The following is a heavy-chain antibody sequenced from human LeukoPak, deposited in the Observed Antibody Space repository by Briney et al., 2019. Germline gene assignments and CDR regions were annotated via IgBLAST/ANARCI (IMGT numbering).Heavy chain of an antibody. V-gene: IGHV4-59*01. CDR1: GGSISSYY. Sequence: SETLCLTCTVSGGSISSYYWSWIRQPPGKGLEWIGYIYYSGSTNYNPSLKSRVTISVDTSKNQFSLKLSSVTAADTAVYYCARVRDDFWSGPSAYFDYWGQGTLGSVYS. J-gene: IGHJ4*02. CDR3: ARVRDDFWSGPSAYFDY. D-gene: IGHD3-3*01. CDR2: IYYSGST.